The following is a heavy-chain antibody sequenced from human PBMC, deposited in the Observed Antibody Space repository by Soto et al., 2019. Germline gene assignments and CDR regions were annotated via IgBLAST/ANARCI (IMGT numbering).Heavy chain of an antibody. CDR2: ISYDGSNK. D-gene: IGHD3-3*01. CDR1: GFTFSSYG. Sequence: GGSLRLSCAASGFTFSSYGMHWVRQAPGKGLEWVAVISYDGSNKYYADSVKGRFTISRDNSKNTLYLQMNSLRAEDTAVYYCAKDFVVIIHDGMDVWGQGTTVTVSS. CDR3: AKDFVVIIHDGMDV. V-gene: IGHV3-30*18. J-gene: IGHJ6*02.